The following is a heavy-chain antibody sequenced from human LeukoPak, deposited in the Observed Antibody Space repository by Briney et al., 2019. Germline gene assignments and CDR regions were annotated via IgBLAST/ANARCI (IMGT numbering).Heavy chain of an antibody. CDR3: AKDRDWNYVGDWFDP. D-gene: IGHD1-7*01. J-gene: IGHJ5*02. V-gene: IGHV3-23*01. Sequence: GGSLRLSCAASGFTFSSYEMNWVRQAPGKGLEWVSAISGSGGSTYYADSVKGRFTIPRDNSKNTLYLQMNSLRAEDTAVYYCAKDRDWNYVGDWFDPWGQGTLVTVSS. CDR2: ISGSGGST. CDR1: GFTFSSYE.